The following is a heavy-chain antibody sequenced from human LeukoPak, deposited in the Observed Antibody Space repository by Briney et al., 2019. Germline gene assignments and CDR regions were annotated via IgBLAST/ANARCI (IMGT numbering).Heavy chain of an antibody. V-gene: IGHV3-48*03. CDR1: GFTFSSYE. CDR2: ITRSGNTI. Sequence: PGGSLRLSCAASGFTFSSYEMNWVRQSPGKGLEWILYITRSGNTIYYADSVKGRFTISRDNGKNSLYLQMNSLRAEDTAVYYCAREETGDYFDYWGQGTLVTVSS. CDR3: AREETGDYFDY. D-gene: IGHD1-1*01. J-gene: IGHJ4*02.